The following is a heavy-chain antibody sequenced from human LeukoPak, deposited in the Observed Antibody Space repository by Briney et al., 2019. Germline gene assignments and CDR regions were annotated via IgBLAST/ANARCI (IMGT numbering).Heavy chain of an antibody. CDR2: VNINTRNP. V-gene: IGHV7-4-1*02. D-gene: IGHD6-13*01. J-gene: IGHJ6*03. Sequence: ASVKVSCKASGYTFTSYAMNWVRQAPGQGLGWMGWVNINTRNPTYAQGFTGRFVFSLDTSVSTAYLQISSLKAEDTAVYYCARAYSSSWYRSYYYYMDVWGKGTTVTVSS. CDR3: ARAYSSSWYRSYYYYMDV. CDR1: GYTFTSYA.